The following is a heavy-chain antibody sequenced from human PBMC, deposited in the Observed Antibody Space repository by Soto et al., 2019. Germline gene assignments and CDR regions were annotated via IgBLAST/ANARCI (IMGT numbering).Heavy chain of an antibody. CDR1: GFTFSMYG. Sequence: QEQLVESGGGVVQPGRSLRLSCVVSGFTFSMYGFHWARLAPGKGLEWVAVMPSDGTSDHYADSVKGRFTVSRDKSRNTLYLQMTILSPDETALYYCARDLSARFDPRGQGTLLTVSS. V-gene: IGHV3-30*03. J-gene: IGHJ5*02. CDR3: ARDLSARFDP. CDR2: MPSDGTSD. D-gene: IGHD1-26*01.